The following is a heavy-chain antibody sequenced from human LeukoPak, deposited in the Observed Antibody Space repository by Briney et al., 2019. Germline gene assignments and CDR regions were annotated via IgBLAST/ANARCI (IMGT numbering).Heavy chain of an antibody. J-gene: IGHJ4*02. V-gene: IGHV4-30-2*01. CDR1: GASMSSHGYS. CDR2: IYHDGNT. CDR3: ATTPNFGSGYPRYFFDY. Sequence: SQTLSLTCAVSGASMSSHGYSWSWIRQPPGKGLEFIGYIYHDGNTYYNPSLNSRVSISVDMSKYQFSLKLSSVTAADTAVYFCATTPNFGSGYPRYFFDYWGQGILVTVSS. D-gene: IGHD3-22*01.